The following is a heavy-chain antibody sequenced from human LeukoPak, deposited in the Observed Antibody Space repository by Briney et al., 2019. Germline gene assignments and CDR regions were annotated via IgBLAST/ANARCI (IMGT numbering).Heavy chain of an antibody. CDR3: ARGDGGNSEEIDY. Sequence: SETLSLTCTVSGGSISSSSYYWGWIRQPPGKGLEWIGSIYYSGSTYYNPSLKSRVTISVDTSKNQFSLKLSSVTAADTAVYYCARGDGGNSEEIDYWGQGTLVTVSS. CDR1: GGSISSSSYY. D-gene: IGHD4-23*01. V-gene: IGHV4-39*01. J-gene: IGHJ4*02. CDR2: IYYSGST.